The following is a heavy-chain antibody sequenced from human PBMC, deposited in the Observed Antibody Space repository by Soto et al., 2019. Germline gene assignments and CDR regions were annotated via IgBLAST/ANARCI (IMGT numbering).Heavy chain of an antibody. CDR1: GFTFRNHA. CDR2: IAYDGSNA. V-gene: IGHV3-30-3*01. J-gene: IGHJ4*02. D-gene: IGHD1-1*01. Sequence: GGSLRLSCAASGFTFRNHAMHWVRQAPGKGLECLAVIAYDGSNAFYRDSVKGRFTISRDNSKNTLYLQMNSLRAEDTAVYYCAKDGFTRPPGFDYWGQGTLVTVSS. CDR3: AKDGFTRPPGFDY.